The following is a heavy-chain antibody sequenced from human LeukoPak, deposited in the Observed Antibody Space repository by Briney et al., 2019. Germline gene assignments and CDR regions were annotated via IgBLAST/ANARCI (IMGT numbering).Heavy chain of an antibody. V-gene: IGHV3-48*04. CDR1: GFTFSSYA. CDR3: ARGSLVVITYFDY. Sequence: GGSLRLSCAASGFTFSSYAMSWVRQAPGKGLEWVSYISSSGSTIYYADSVKGRLTISRDNAKNSLYLQMNSLRAEDTAVYYCARGSLVVITYFDYWGQGTLVTVSS. J-gene: IGHJ4*02. CDR2: ISSSGSTI. D-gene: IGHD3-22*01.